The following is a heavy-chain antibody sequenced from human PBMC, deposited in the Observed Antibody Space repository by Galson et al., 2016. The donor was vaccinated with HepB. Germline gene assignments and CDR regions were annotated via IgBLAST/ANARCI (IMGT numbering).Heavy chain of an antibody. CDR1: GFSFSIYA. Sequence: SLRLSCAASGFSFSIYAMHWVRQAPGKGLEWVAVISKDGSNKYYANSMRGRFTTSRDNSKNTLSLQTHSLRAEDTAVYYCARDVLQTYKRSYYYYGMDVWGQGTTVTVSS. CDR2: ISKDGSNK. D-gene: IGHD1-14*01. CDR3: ARDVLQTYKRSYYYYGMDV. J-gene: IGHJ6*02. V-gene: IGHV3-30-3*01.